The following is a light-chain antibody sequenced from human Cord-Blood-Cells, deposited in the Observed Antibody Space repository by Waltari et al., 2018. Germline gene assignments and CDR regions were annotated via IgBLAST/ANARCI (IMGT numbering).Light chain of an antibody. CDR2: AAS. J-gene: IGKJ2*01. V-gene: IGKV1-39*01. CDR3: QQSYSTPYT. Sequence: DSQMTQSPSSLSASVGDRVPMTCRANQRISSYLNWYQQKPGKPPKVLLYAASSLQRGVPSRFSGSGSGTDFTLTISWLQPEDFATYYCQQSYSTPYTLGQGTKLEI. CDR1: QRISSY.